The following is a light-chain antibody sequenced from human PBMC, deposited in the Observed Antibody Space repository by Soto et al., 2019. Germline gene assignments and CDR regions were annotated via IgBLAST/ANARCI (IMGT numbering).Light chain of an antibody. CDR2: GAS. Sequence: EIVMTQSPATLSVSPGERATLSCRASQSVSSYLAWYQQKPGQAPRLLIYGASNRASGIPDRFSGGGSGTDFTLTISRLEPEDFAVYYCHQYGSSPLTFGGGTKVDIK. CDR1: QSVSSY. V-gene: IGKV3-20*01. CDR3: HQYGSSPLT. J-gene: IGKJ4*01.